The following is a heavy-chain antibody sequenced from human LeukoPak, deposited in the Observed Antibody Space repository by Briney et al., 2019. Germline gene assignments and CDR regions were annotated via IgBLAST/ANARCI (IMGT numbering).Heavy chain of an antibody. V-gene: IGHV3-20*04. CDR3: ASALYCGGDCYSSANYYYYYYMDV. D-gene: IGHD2-21*02. Sequence: GSLRLSCAASGFTFDDYGMSWVRQAPGKGLEWVSGINWNGGSTGYADSVKGRFTISRGNAKNSLYLQMNSLRAEDTALYYCASALYCGGDCYSSANYYYYYYMDVWGKGTTVTVSS. CDR2: INWNGGST. CDR1: GFTFDDYG. J-gene: IGHJ6*03.